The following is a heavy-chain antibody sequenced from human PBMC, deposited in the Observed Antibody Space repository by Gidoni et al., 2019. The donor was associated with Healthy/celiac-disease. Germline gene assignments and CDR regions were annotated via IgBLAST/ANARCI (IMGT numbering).Heavy chain of an antibody. CDR1: GFSLSTSGMC. Sequence: LTCTFSGFSLSTSGMCVSWIRQPSGKALEWLALIDWDDDKYYSTSLKTRLTISKDTSKNQVVLTMTNMDPVDTATYYCARVVGAIPYFDYWGQGTLVTVSS. D-gene: IGHD3-16*01. J-gene: IGHJ4*02. CDR2: IDWDDDK. V-gene: IGHV2-70*01. CDR3: ARVVGAIPYFDY.